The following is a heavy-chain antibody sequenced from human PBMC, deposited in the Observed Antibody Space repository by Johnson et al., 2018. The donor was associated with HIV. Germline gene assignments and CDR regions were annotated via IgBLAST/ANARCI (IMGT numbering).Heavy chain of an antibody. CDR1: GFTFDDYA. D-gene: IGHD1-26*01. J-gene: IGHJ3*02. CDR2: ISWNSGSI. CDR3: AKARRIAGAGSLNDAVEI. V-gene: IGHV3-9*01. Sequence: LVESGGGLVQPGRSLRLSCAASGFTFDDYAMHWVRQAPGKGLEWVSGISWNSGSIGYADSVKGRFTISRDNAKNSLYLQMNSLRAEDTALYYCAKARRIAGAGSLNDAVEIWGQGTMVTVSS.